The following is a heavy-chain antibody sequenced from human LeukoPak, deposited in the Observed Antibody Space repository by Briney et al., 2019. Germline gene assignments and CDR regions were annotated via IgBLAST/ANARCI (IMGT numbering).Heavy chain of an antibody. D-gene: IGHD2-2*01. V-gene: IGHV4-34*01. CDR3: ARARGALGYCSSISCQIKYFDYYYGMDV. Sequence: SETLSLTCAVYGGSFSGYYWSWIRQPPGKGLEWIGEINHSRSTNYNPSFKSRRTISVNTSKNKFSLKLRSVTAADAAVYYCARARGALGYCSSISCQIKYFDYYYGMDVWGQGTTVTVSS. CDR2: INHSRST. CDR1: GGSFSGYY. J-gene: IGHJ6*02.